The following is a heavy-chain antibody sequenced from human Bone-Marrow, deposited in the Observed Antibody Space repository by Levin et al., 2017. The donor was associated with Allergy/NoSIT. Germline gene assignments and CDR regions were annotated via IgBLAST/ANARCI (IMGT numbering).Heavy chain of an antibody. D-gene: IGHD5-18*01. V-gene: IGHV4-4*01. CDR2: INQSGNT. CDR3: ARNTVMRGYYYYYAMDV. CDR1: GDSISSTHW. J-gene: IGHJ6*02. Sequence: SCAVSGDSISSTHWWSWVRQPPGKGLEWIGEINQSGNTNYGPSLRSRVTMSVDKSENQFSLKLNSVTAADSAVYFCARNTVMRGYYYYYAMDVWGRGTTVTVSS.